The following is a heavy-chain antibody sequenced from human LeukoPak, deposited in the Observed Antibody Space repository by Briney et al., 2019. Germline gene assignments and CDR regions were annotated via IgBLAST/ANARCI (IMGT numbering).Heavy chain of an antibody. V-gene: IGHV3-74*01. CDR2: INSDGSST. D-gene: IGHD4-17*01. Sequence: GGSLRLSCAASGFVFSSYLMHWLRQAPGKGLVWVARINSDGSSTSYADSVKGRFTISRDNAKSALYLQMNSLRAEDTAVYYCAKLYGDDYAFNICGQGTMVTVSS. CDR1: GFVFSSYL. CDR3: AKLYGDDYAFNI. J-gene: IGHJ3*02.